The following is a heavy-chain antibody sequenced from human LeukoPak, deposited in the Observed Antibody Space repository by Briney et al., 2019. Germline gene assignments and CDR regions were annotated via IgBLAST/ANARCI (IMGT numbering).Heavy chain of an antibody. D-gene: IGHD3-22*01. J-gene: IGHJ4*02. CDR3: AKDGDSLLLHYFDY. CDR1: GFTFSHYG. Sequence: QPGRSLRLSCAASGFTFSHYGMHWVRQAPGKGLEWVAVISYEGSNKLYADSVKGRFTIARDNSKHMLYLEMNNLRAEDTAVYYCAKDGDSLLLHYFDYWGQGTLVTVSS. V-gene: IGHV3-30*18. CDR2: ISYEGSNK.